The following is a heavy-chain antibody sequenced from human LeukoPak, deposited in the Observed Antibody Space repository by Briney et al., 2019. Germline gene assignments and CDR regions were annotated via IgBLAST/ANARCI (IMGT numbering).Heavy chain of an antibody. CDR2: IIPIFGTA. Sequence: SVKVSCKASGGTFSSYAISWVRQAPGQGLEWMGRIIPIFGTANYAQKFQGRVTITTDESTSTAYTELSSLRSEDTAVYYCARAQLAYCGGDCPDYYYYYMDVWGKGTTVTVSS. D-gene: IGHD2-21*02. J-gene: IGHJ6*03. CDR3: ARAQLAYCGGDCPDYYYYYMDV. CDR1: GGTFSSYA. V-gene: IGHV1-69*05.